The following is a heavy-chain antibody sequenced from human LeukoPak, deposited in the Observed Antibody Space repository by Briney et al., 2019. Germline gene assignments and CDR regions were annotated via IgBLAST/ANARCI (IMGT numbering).Heavy chain of an antibody. CDR1: GYTFTSYV. V-gene: IGHV1-18*04. D-gene: IGHD3-10*01. CDR2: MSAYNGKT. J-gene: IGHJ4*02. Sequence: GGPVKVSCKASGYTFTSYVISWVRQAPGQELEGMGWMSAYNGKTNLTPKLHGRITKTTDTSTSTASMELRSLRCDDTAVYYCVRLGEGIYGSGRSSCYFYTWGPGALVTVSS. CDR3: VRLGEGIYGSGRSSCYFYT.